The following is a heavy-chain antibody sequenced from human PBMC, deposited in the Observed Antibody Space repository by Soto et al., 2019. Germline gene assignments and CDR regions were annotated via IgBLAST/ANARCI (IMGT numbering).Heavy chain of an antibody. V-gene: IGHV1-69*13. CDR3: ARDRLGIVVVVAPTMLEYYGMDV. Sequence: SVKVSCKASGGTFSSYAISWVRQAPGQGLEWMGGIIPIFGTANYAQKFQGRVTITADESTSTAYMELSSLRSEDTAVYYCARDRLGIVVVVAPTMLEYYGMDVWGQGTTVTVSS. CDR1: GGTFSSYA. D-gene: IGHD2-15*01. J-gene: IGHJ6*02. CDR2: IIPIFGTA.